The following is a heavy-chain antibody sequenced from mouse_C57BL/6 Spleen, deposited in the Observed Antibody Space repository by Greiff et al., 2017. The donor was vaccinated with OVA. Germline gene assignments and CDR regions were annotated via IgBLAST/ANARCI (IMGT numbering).Heavy chain of an antibody. V-gene: IGHV1-82*01. D-gene: IGHD1-1*01. CDR1: GYAFSSSW. Sequence: LQESGPELVKPGASVKISCKASGYAFSSSWMNWVKQRPGKGLEWIGRIYPGDGDTNYNGKFKGKATLTADKSSSTAYMQLSSLTSEDSAVYFCARRGTTVVATDYAMDYWGQGTSVTVSS. CDR3: ARRGTTVVATDYAMDY. CDR2: IYPGDGDT. J-gene: IGHJ4*01.